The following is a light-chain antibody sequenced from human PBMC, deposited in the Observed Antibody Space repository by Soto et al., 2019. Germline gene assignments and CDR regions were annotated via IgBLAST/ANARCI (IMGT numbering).Light chain of an antibody. CDR3: YSYAGENLYV. CDR1: SSDVGSYNL. Sequence: QSALAQPASVSASPVQSITIPCTGTSSDVGSYNLVSWFQQHPGKVPKLLIYEGTKRPSGLSDRFSGSKSGTTASLTISGLQAEDEAHYYCYSYAGENLYVFGTGTRSPS. J-gene: IGLJ1*01. CDR2: EGT. V-gene: IGLV2-23*01.